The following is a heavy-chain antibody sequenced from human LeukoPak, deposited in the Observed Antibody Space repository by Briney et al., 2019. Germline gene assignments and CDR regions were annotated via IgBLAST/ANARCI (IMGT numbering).Heavy chain of an antibody. CDR2: ISGSGGST. Sequence: GGSLRLSCAASGFTFSSYAMSWVRQAPGKGLEWVSAISGSGGSTYYADSVKGRFTISRDNSKNTLYLQMNGLRAEDTAVYYCAKDFSSGWYFDYWGQGTLVTVSS. V-gene: IGHV3-23*01. J-gene: IGHJ4*02. D-gene: IGHD6-19*01. CDR3: AKDFSSGWYFDY. CDR1: GFTFSSYA.